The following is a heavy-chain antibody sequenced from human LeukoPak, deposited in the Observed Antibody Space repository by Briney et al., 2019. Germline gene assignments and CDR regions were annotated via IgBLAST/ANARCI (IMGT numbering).Heavy chain of an antibody. D-gene: IGHD4-17*01. CDR3: VRDDFGDYTRRFDP. CDR2: INDGGST. J-gene: IGHJ5*02. V-gene: IGHV4-39*07. Sequence: PSETLSLTCTVSGGSISSNNYYWGWIRQPPGRGLEWIASINDGGSTYCNPSLKRRVTMSVDTSKNQFSLRLSSVTAADTAMYYCVRDDFGDYTRRFDPWGQGTLVTVSS. CDR1: GGSISSNNYY.